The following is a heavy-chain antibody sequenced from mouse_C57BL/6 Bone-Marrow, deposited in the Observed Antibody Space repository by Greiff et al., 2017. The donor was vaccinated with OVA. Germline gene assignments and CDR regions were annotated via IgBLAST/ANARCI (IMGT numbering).Heavy chain of an antibody. Sequence: VQLQQPGAELVRPGTSVKLSCKASGYTFTSYWMHWVKQRPGQGLEWIGVIDPSDSYTNYNQKFKGKATLTVDTSSSTAYMQLSSLTTEESAVYYCAQRGFAYWGQGTLVTVSA. CDR2: IDPSDSYT. CDR3: AQRGFAY. J-gene: IGHJ3*01. CDR1: GYTFTSYW. V-gene: IGHV1-59*01.